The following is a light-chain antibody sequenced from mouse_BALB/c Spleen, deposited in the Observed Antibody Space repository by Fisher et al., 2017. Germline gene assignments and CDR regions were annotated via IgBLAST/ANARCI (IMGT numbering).Light chain of an antibody. V-gene: IGKV4-57*01. CDR2: STS. CDR1: SSVSY. CDR3: QQRSSYHT. Sequence: IVLTQSPAIMSASPGEKVTITCSASSSVSYMHWFQQKPGTSPKLWIYSTSNLASRVPARFSGSGSGTSYSLTISRMEAEDAATYYCQQRSSYHTFGGGTKLEIK. J-gene: IGKJ2*01.